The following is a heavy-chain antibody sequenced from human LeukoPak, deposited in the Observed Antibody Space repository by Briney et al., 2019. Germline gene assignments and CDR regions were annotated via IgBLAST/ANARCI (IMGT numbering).Heavy chain of an antibody. V-gene: IGHV4-39*01. D-gene: IGHD5-12*01. J-gene: IGHJ6*03. CDR2: IYYSGST. Sequence: PSETLSLTCTVSGGSISSSTYYWGWIRQPPEKGLEWIGTIYYSGSTYYNPSLKSRVAISVDTSKNQFSLKLSSVTAADTAAYYCARLRGETARGYSGYDMNYYYYYYMDVWGKGTTVTVSS. CDR3: ARLRGETARGYSGYDMNYYYYYYMDV. CDR1: GGSISSSTYY.